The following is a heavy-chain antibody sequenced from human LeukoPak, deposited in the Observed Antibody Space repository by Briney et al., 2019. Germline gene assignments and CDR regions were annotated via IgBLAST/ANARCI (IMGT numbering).Heavy chain of an antibody. J-gene: IGHJ5*02. CDR2: AYYRSKWYN. V-gene: IGHV6-1*01. CDR1: GGRVSSNSAP. CDR3: ARSRGYSSGWYSFDP. D-gene: IGHD6-19*01. Sequence: SQALSLTCALSGGRVSSNSAPWKWIRQSPSRGLEGLGKAYYRSKWYNDYAVSVKSRITINPDTSKNPFSLQLNSVTPEDTAVYYCARSRGYSSGWYSFDPWGQGTLVTVSS.